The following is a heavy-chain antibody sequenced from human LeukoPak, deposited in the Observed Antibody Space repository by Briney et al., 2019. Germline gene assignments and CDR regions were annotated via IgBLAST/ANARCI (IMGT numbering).Heavy chain of an antibody. CDR3: ARGLQLWGRGFGYYYYYMDV. CDR1: GGSFSGYY. CDR2: INHSGST. J-gene: IGHJ6*03. V-gene: IGHV4-34*01. D-gene: IGHD5-18*01. Sequence: SETLSLTCAVYGGSFSGYYWSWIRQPPGKGLEWIGEINHSGSTNYNPSLKSRVTISVATSKNQFSLKLSSVTAADTAVYYCARGLQLWGRGFGYYYYYMDVWGKGTTVTVSS.